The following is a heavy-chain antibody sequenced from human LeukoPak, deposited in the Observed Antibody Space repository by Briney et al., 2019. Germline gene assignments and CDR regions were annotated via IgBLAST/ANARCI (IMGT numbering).Heavy chain of an antibody. CDR1: GGSISSYY. D-gene: IGHD2-21*01. J-gene: IGHJ4*02. V-gene: IGHV4-4*07. Sequence: PSETLSLTCTVSGGSISSYYWSWIRQPAGKGLEWIGRIYTSGSTNYNPSLKSRVTMSVDTSKNQFSLKLSSVTAADTAVYYCARGETPASYSYLNFDYWGQGTLVTVSS. CDR2: IYTSGST. CDR3: ARGETPASYSYLNFDY.